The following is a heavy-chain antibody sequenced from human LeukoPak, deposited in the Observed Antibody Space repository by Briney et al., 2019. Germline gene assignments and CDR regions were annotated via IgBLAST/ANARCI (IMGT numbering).Heavy chain of an antibody. Sequence: GGSLRLSCAASGFTFSDYYMSWIRQAPGKGLEWVSYISSSGSTIYYADSVKGRFTISRDNAKNSLYLQMNSLRAEDTAVYSCARDPLTVTLDYWPQRTLVTVSS. V-gene: IGHV3-11*04. J-gene: IGHJ4*02. CDR3: ARDPLTVTLDY. CDR2: ISSSGSTI. D-gene: IGHD4-17*01. CDR1: GFTFSDYY.